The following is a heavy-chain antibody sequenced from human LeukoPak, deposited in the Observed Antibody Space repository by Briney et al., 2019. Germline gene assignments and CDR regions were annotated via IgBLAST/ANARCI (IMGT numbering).Heavy chain of an antibody. Sequence: PGGSLLLSCAVSGFPFSDHYMTWIRQAPGKGLEYISYLSNSGSDIFYADSVKGRFSISRDNAKNSLYLQMNSLRAEDTAMYYCARGHWGLDYWGQGTLVTVSS. V-gene: IGHV3-11*01. CDR2: LSNSGSDI. CDR3: ARGHWGLDY. J-gene: IGHJ4*02. CDR1: GFPFSDHY. D-gene: IGHD7-27*01.